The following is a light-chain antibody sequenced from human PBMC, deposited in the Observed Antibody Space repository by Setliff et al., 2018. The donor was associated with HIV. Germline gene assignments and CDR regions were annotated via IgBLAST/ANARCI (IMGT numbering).Light chain of an antibody. V-gene: IGLV2-18*02. CDR3: SSYTSIITFV. CDR1: SSDVGNYNR. Sequence: QSALTQPPSVSGSPGQSVTISCTGTSSDVGNYNRVSWYQQPPGAAPKLIIYEVSNRPSGVPDRFSGSKSGNTSSLTISGLQAEDEALYFCSSYTSIITFVFGTGTKV. J-gene: IGLJ1*01. CDR2: EVS.